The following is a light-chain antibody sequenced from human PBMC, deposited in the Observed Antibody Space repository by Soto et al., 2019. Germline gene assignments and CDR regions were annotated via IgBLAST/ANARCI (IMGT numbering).Light chain of an antibody. CDR3: QQYXSSPLT. V-gene: IGKV1-5*03. CDR2: KAS. CDR1: QSIGAS. J-gene: IGKJ4*01. Sequence: DIQMTQSPSTLYASVGDRVTITCRASQSIGASLAWFQQKPGKAPNLLIYKASSLESGVPSRFSGSGSGTEFTLTISTLQPDDFATYYCQQYXSSPLTFGGGTKVEIK.